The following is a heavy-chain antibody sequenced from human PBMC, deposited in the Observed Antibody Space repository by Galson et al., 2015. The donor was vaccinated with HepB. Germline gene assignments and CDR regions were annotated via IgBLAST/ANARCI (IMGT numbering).Heavy chain of an antibody. D-gene: IGHD5-12*01. V-gene: IGHV1-69*04. CDR1: GGTFTNYT. Sequence: SVKVSCKASGGTFTNYTISWVRQAPGQGFEWIGRIIPLVGIPNYAQKFRGRVTITAYKSTSTAYMELRGLKSDDTAVYYCARDRREDSGYETYYFDYWGQGTLVTVSS. J-gene: IGHJ4*02. CDR2: IIPLVGIP. CDR3: ARDRREDSGYETYYFDY.